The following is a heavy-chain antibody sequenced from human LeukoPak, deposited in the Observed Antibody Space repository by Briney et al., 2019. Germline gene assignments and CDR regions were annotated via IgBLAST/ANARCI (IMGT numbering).Heavy chain of an antibody. CDR1: GFTFSSYG. Sequence: GGSLRLSCAASGFTFSSYGMHWVRQAPGKGLEWVAFIRYADSVKGRFTISRDNSKNTLYLQMNSLRAEDTAVYYCARDFMYNVNCAGCWGQGTLVTVSS. J-gene: IGHJ4*02. V-gene: IGHV3-30*02. CDR2: IR. CDR3: ARDFMYNVNCAGC. D-gene: IGHD1-14*01.